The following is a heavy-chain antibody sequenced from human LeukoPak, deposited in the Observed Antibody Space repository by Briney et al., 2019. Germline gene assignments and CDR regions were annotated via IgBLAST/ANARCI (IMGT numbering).Heavy chain of an antibody. J-gene: IGHJ4*02. V-gene: IGHV4-39*07. CDR1: GGSISSSIYY. D-gene: IGHD4-23*01. CDR2: VFYNGAT. Sequence: KTSETLSLTCIVSGGSISSSIYYWAWVRQPPGKGLEWIGTVFYNGATQYSPSLRSRVTISIDTSTNQFSLKLTSVTAADTALYYCARVATVVTPDYWGQGTLVTVSS. CDR3: ARVATVVTPDY.